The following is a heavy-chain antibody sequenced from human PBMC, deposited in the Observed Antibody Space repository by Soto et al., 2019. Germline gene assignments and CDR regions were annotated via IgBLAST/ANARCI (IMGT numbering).Heavy chain of an antibody. CDR1: GGSISSGDYY. Sequence: QVQLQESGPGLVKPSQTLSLTCTVSGGSISSGDYYWSWIRQPPGKGRERIGYIYYSGSTYYNPSLKSRVTIAVDTSKNQFSLKLSSVTAADTAVYYCARDPRRCSGGSCYPEAWFDPWGQGTLVTVSS. CDR2: IYYSGST. CDR3: ARDPRRCSGGSCYPEAWFDP. D-gene: IGHD2-15*01. V-gene: IGHV4-30-4*01. J-gene: IGHJ5*02.